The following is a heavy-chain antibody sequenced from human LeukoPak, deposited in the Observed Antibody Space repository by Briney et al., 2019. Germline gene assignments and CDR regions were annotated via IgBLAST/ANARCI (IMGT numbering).Heavy chain of an antibody. CDR1: GFSFSSYE. CDR3: AISPLTDSSGYYLGSYFDY. V-gene: IGHV3-48*03. Sequence: GGSLRLSCAASGFSFSSYEMNWVRQAPGKGLECVSYISSSGITIYFADSVKGRFTISRDNAKNSLYLQMNSLRAEDTAVYYCAISPLTDSSGYYLGSYFDYWGQGTLVTVSS. CDR2: ISSSGITI. D-gene: IGHD3-22*01. J-gene: IGHJ4*02.